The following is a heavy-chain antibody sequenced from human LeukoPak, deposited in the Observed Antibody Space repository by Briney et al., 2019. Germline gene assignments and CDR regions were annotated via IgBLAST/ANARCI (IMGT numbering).Heavy chain of an antibody. CDR2: IYYSGTT. Sequence: SETLSLTCTVSGGSISSKSYYWAWIRQPPGKGLEWIATIYYSGTTFYNPSLESRVTISVDTSKNQFSLKVTSVTAADTAVYYCACGVDIVVVPAAAKTQTNWFDPWGQGTLVTVSS. V-gene: IGHV4-39*01. CDR3: ACGVDIVVVPAAAKTQTNWFDP. CDR1: GGSISSKSYY. D-gene: IGHD2-2*03. J-gene: IGHJ5*02.